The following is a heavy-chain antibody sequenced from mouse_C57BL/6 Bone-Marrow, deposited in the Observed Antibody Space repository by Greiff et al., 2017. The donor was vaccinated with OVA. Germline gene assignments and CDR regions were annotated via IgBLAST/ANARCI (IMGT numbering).Heavy chain of an antibody. V-gene: IGHV1-66*01. Sequence: VKLQQSGPELVKPGASVKISCKASGYSFTSYYIHWVKQRPGQGLEWIGWIYPGSGNTKYNEKFKGKATLTADISSSTAYMQLSSLTSEDSAVYYCAPITTVVGDYWGQGTTLTASS. D-gene: IGHD1-1*01. J-gene: IGHJ2*01. CDR2: IYPGSGNT. CDR1: GYSFTSYY. CDR3: APITTVVGDY.